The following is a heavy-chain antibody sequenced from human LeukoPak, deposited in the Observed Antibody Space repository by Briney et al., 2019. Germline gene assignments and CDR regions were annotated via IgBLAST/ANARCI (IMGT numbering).Heavy chain of an antibody. CDR2: INHSGST. V-gene: IGHV4-34*01. Sequence: PSETLSLTCAVYGGSFSGYYWSWIRQPPGKGLEWIGEINHSGSTNYNPSLKSRVTISVDTSKNQFSLKLSSVTAADTAVYYCARGGWWEPDNWFDPWGQGTLVTVSS. CDR3: ARGGWWEPDNWFDP. D-gene: IGHD1-26*01. CDR1: GGSFSGYY. J-gene: IGHJ5*02.